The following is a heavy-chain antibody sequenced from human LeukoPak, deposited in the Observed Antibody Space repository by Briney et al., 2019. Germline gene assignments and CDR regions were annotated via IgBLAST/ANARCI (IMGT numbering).Heavy chain of an antibody. D-gene: IGHD3-9*01. CDR3: ARGANYVILTGYLDY. V-gene: IGHV3-21*01. Sequence: GGSLRLSCAASGFTFSSYAMHWVRQAPGKGLEWVSSISSSSSYRYYADSVKGRFTTSTDNAKNSQCLQMKRLRAEDTAVYYCARGANYVILTGYLDYWGQGTLVTVSS. CDR1: GFTFSSYA. CDR2: ISSSSSYR. J-gene: IGHJ4*02.